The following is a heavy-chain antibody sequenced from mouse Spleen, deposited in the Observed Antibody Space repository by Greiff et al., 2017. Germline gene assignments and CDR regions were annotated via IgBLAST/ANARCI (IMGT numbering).Heavy chain of an antibody. D-gene: IGHD2-4*01. J-gene: IGHJ3*01. Sequence: EVHLVESGPGLVKPSQSLSLTCSVTGYSITSGYYWNWIRQFPGNKLEWMGYISYDGSNNYNPSLKNRISITRDTSKNQFFLKLNSVTTEDTATYYCAKERAYDSFAYWGQGTLVTVSA. CDR2: ISYDGSN. CDR1: GYSITSGYY. CDR3: AKERAYDSFAY. V-gene: IGHV3-6*01.